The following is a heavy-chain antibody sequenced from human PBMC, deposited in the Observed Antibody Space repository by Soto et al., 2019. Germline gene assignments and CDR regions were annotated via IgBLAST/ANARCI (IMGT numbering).Heavy chain of an antibody. J-gene: IGHJ6*02. V-gene: IGHV3-30*18. Sequence: VGSLRLSCAASGFTFSSYGMHWVRQAPGKGLEWVAVISYDGSNKYYADSVKGRFTISRDNSKNTLYLQMNSLRAEDTAVYYCAKEGGSGSYYNRYGMDVWGQGTTVTSP. CDR3: AKEGGSGSYYNRYGMDV. D-gene: IGHD3-10*01. CDR2: ISYDGSNK. CDR1: GFTFSSYG.